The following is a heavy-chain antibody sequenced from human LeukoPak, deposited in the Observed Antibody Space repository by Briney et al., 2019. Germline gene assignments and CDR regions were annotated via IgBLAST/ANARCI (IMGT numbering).Heavy chain of an antibody. CDR1: GYTFTSYG. J-gene: IGHJ4*02. CDR3: ARGHYDFRSGEGDYFDY. V-gene: IGHV1-3*03. Sequence: ASVKVSCKASGYTFTSYGISWVRQAPGQGLEWMGWINAGNGNTKYSQEFQGRVTIIRDTSASTAYMELSSLRSEDMAVYYCARGHYDFRSGEGDYFDYWGQGTLVTVSS. CDR2: INAGNGNT. D-gene: IGHD3-3*01.